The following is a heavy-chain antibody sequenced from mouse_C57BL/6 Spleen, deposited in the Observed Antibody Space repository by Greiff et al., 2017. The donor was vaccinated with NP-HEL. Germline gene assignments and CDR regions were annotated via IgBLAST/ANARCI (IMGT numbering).Heavy chain of an antibody. CDR2: ISYDGSN. J-gene: IGHJ2*01. CDR1: GYSITSGYY. D-gene: IGHD3-2*02. V-gene: IGHV3-6*01. CDR3: ARERSGYLDY. Sequence: ESGPGLVKPSQSLSLTCSVTGYSITSGYYWNWIRQFPGNKLEWMGYISYDGSNNYNPSLKNRISITRDTSKNQFFLKLNSVTTEDTATYYCARERSGYLDYWGQGTTLTVSS.